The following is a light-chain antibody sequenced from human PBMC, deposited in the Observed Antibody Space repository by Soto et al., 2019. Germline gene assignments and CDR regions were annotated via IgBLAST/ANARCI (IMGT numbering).Light chain of an antibody. CDR2: DAS. CDR3: QQYSKYPLT. J-gene: IGKJ4*01. Sequence: DIQMTQSPSTLSASVGDRVTITCRARQSFNTWLAWYQQKPGKAPKLLIYDASNLESGVPSRFRGSGSGTEFTLAISSLQPDDFATYYCQQYSKYPLTFGGGTKVDIK. V-gene: IGKV1-5*01. CDR1: QSFNTW.